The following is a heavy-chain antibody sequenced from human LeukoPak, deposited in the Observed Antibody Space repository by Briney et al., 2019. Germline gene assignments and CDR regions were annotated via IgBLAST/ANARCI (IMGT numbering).Heavy chain of an antibody. CDR2: INTNTGNP. J-gene: IGHJ4*02. D-gene: IGHD3-9*01. V-gene: IGHV7-4-1*02. CDR1: GYTFTNYA. CDR3: ARKMSGYKYYFDY. Sequence: ASVTVSCKASGYTFTNYAMNWVRQAPGQGLEWMGWINTNTGNPTYAQGFTGRFVFSLDTSVSTAYLQISSLKAEDTAVYYCARKMSGYKYYFDYWGQGTLVTVSS.